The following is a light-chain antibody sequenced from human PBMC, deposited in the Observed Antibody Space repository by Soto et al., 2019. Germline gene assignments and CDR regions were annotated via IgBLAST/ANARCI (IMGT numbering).Light chain of an antibody. CDR2: KAS. J-gene: IGKJ2*02. Sequence: DIQMTQSPSTLSASVGDRVTITCRASQSISSWLAWYQQKPGKAPKLLIYKASSLESGVPSRFSGSGSGTDFTLTISSLQPDDFATYYCQQGSTFGQGTKLEIK. CDR3: QQGST. V-gene: IGKV1-5*03. CDR1: QSISSW.